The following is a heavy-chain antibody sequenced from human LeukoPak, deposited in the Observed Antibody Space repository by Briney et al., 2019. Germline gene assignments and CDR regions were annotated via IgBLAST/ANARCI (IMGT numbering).Heavy chain of an antibody. V-gene: IGHV3-21*01. Sequence: GGSLRLSCAASGFTFSSYSMNWVRQAPGKGLEWVSSISSSSYIYYADSVKGRFTISRDNAKNSLYLQMNSLRAEDTAVYYCARGVWDTAMVIDYWGQGTLVTVSS. CDR2: ISSSSYI. CDR3: ARGVWDTAMVIDY. CDR1: GFTFSSYS. D-gene: IGHD5-18*01. J-gene: IGHJ4*02.